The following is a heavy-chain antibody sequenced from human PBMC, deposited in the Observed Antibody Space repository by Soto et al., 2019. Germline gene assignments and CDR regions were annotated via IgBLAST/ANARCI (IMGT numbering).Heavy chain of an antibody. V-gene: IGHV2-5*02. CDR1: GFSLTTSGVG. J-gene: IGHJ4*02. CDR2: IYWDDDK. CDR3: AHRVLRTVFGLVTTTAIYFDF. Sequence: QITLNESGPTVVRPTETLTLTCRFSGFSLTTSGVGVGWIRQSPGKAPEWLALIYWDDDKRYSASLKSRLTITTDTSKNQVVLTVSDLDPTATATYYCAHRVLRTVFGLVTTTAIYFDFWGQGPPVAVSS. D-gene: IGHD3-3*01.